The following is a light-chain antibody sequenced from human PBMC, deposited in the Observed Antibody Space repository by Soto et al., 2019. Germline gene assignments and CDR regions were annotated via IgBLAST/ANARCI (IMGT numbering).Light chain of an antibody. CDR1: QSVSSY. Sequence: EIVLTQSTATLSLSPGERATLSCRASQSVSSYLAWYQQKPGQAPRLLIYDASNRATGIPARFSGSGSGTDFTLTISRLEPEDFAVYYCQQRSNWPWTFGHGTKVEIK. CDR3: QQRSNWPWT. V-gene: IGKV3-11*01. CDR2: DAS. J-gene: IGKJ1*01.